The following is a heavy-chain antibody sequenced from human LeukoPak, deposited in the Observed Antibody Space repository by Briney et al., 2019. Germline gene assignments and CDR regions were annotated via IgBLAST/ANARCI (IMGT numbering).Heavy chain of an antibody. J-gene: IGHJ4*02. V-gene: IGHV3-48*01. CDR2: ISTTGTTI. D-gene: IGHD6-13*01. Sequence: PGGSLRLSCAASGFTFSAYHINWVRQAPGKGLEWISYISTTGTTIHYADSVKGRFAISRDNAKSSLYLRMNSLRAEDTAVYYCARGRYSSSWYYFDYWGQGTLVTVSS. CDR3: ARGRYSSSWYYFDY. CDR1: GFTFSAYH.